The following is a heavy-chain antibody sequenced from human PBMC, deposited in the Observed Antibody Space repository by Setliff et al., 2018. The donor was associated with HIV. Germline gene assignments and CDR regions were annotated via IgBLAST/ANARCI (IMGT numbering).Heavy chain of an antibody. CDR1: GGTFSSYA. CDR2: IIPIFGTA. J-gene: IGHJ4*02. CDR3: ARGRYSSSSGDY. Sequence: ASVKVSCKASGGTFSSYAFSWVRQAPGQGLEWMGGIIPIFGTANYAQKFQGRVTITTDESTSTAYMELSSLRSEDTAVYYCARGRYSSSSGDYWGQGTLVTVSS. V-gene: IGHV1-69*05. D-gene: IGHD6-6*01.